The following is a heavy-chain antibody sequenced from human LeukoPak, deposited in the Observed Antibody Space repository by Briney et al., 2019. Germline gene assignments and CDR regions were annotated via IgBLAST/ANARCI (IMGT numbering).Heavy chain of an antibody. J-gene: IGHJ4*02. CDR3: AKGAAYYYDSSGYYNY. V-gene: IGHV3-23*01. CDR1: GLTFSSYA. CDR2: ISGSGGST. D-gene: IGHD3-22*01. Sequence: GGSLRLSCAASGLTFSSYAMSWVRQAPGKGLEWVSAISGSGGSTYYADSVKGRFTISRDNSKNTLYLQMNSLRAEDMAVYYCAKGAAYYYDSSGYYNYWGQGTLVTVSS.